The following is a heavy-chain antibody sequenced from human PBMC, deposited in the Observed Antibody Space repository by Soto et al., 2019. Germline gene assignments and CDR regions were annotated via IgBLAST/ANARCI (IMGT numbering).Heavy chain of an antibody. Sequence: QVQLVQSGAEVKKHGSSVKVSCKASGGTFSSYAIDWVRQAPGQGLEWMGGIIPLFGTAKHAQKFQGRITITADESTRTAYMELRSLRSEDTAVYYCARGVHDDSSGYYYFYWGQGTLVTVSS. CDR3: ARGVHDDSSGYYYFY. CDR1: GGTFSSYA. J-gene: IGHJ4*02. V-gene: IGHV1-69*01. D-gene: IGHD3-22*01. CDR2: IIPLFGTA.